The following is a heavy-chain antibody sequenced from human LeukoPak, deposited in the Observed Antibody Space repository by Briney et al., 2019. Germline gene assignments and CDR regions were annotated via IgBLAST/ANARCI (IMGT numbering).Heavy chain of an antibody. CDR3: ARDRMEWEPDGPFDY. D-gene: IGHD1-26*01. V-gene: IGHV3-23*01. CDR2: ISGSDGSI. CDR1: GFTFSSYG. J-gene: IGHJ4*02. Sequence: GGSLRLSCAASGFTFSSYGMTWVRQAPGKGLEWVSTISGSDGSIYYADSVKGRFTISRDNSKNTLYLQMNSLRAEDTAVYYCARDRMEWEPDGPFDYWGQGTLVTVSS.